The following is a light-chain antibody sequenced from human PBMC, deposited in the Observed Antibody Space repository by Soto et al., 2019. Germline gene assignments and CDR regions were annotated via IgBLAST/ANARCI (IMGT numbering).Light chain of an antibody. CDR2: SNN. V-gene: IGLV1-44*01. J-gene: IGLJ1*01. CDR3: AAWDDSLNGYYV. Sequence: QCALTQPPSASGTPGQRVTISCSGSSSNIGSNTVNWYQQLPGTAPKLLIYSNNQRPSGVPDRFSGSKSGTSASLAISGLQSEDEADYYCAAWDDSLNGYYVFGTGTKVTVL. CDR1: SSNIGSNT.